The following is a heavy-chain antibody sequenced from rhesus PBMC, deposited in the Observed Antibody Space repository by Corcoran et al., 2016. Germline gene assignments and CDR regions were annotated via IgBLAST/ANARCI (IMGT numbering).Heavy chain of an antibody. CDR2: ISSGGSI. V-gene: IGHV3S43*01. Sequence: EVQLVESGGGLVQPGGSLRLSCAAPGFTSGNSDLIWIRQAPGKGLVWVSYISSGGSIYYSESFKGRFTISRDNAKNTLELQMSSLRVEDTAVYYCANTLEYCTGSGCYGLDSWGQGVVVTVSS. CDR1: GFTSGNSD. D-gene: IGHD2-21*01. CDR3: ANTLEYCTGSGCYGLDS. J-gene: IGHJ6*01.